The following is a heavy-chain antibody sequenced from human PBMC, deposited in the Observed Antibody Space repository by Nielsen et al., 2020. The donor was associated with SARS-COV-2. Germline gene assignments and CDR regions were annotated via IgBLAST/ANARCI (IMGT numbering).Heavy chain of an antibody. CDR1: GFTFSSYS. CDR2: ISSSSSTI. D-gene: IGHD1-7*01. J-gene: IGHJ4*02. V-gene: IGHV3-48*01. CDR3: ARDTPAQGAWNYLDYFDY. Sequence: GESLKISCAASGFTFSSYSMNWVRQAPGKGLEWVSYISSSSSTIYYADSVKGRFTISRDNAKNSLYLQMNGLRAEDTAVYYCARDTPAQGAWNYLDYFDYWGQGTLVTVSS.